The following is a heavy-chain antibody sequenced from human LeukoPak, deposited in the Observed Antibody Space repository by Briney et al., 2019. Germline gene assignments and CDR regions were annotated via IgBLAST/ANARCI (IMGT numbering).Heavy chain of an antibody. CDR1: GFTFSSYW. CDR2: IKQDGGDK. CDR3: ARDPRYSGDY. Sequence: GGSLRLSCAASGFTFSSYWMSWVRQAPGKGLEWVANIKQDGGDKYYVDSVKGRFTISRDNAKNSLYLQMDSLTAEDTAVYYCARDPRYSGDYWGQGTLVTVSS. J-gene: IGHJ4*02. V-gene: IGHV3-7*01. D-gene: IGHD1-14*01.